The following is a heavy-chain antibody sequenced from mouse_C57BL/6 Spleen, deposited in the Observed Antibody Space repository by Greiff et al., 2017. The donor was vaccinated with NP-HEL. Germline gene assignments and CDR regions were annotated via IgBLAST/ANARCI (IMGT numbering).Heavy chain of an antibody. J-gene: IGHJ2*01. D-gene: IGHD4-1*01. Sequence: EVQGVESGGDLVKPGGSLKLSCAASGFTFSSYGMSWVRQTPDKRLEWVATISSGGSYTYYPDSVKGRFTISRDNAKNTLYLQMSSLKSEDTAMYYCARRGTGRDYFDYWGQGTTLTVSS. CDR3: ARRGTGRDYFDY. V-gene: IGHV5-6*01. CDR1: GFTFSSYG. CDR2: ISSGGSYT.